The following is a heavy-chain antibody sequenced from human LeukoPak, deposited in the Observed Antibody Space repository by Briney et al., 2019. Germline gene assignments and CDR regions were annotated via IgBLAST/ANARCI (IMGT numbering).Heavy chain of an antibody. CDR1: GGSISSFY. J-gene: IGHJ6*03. Sequence: SETPSLTCTVSGGSISSFYWSWIREPPGEGLEGGWDIYYNGGTNYNPSLKSRVTISVDTSKNQFSLKLSSVTAADTAVYYCARGKGPYYDFWTYYYYYMDVWGKGTTVTVSS. CDR3: ARGKGPYYDFWTYYYYYMDV. D-gene: IGHD3-3*01. V-gene: IGHV4-59*01. CDR2: IYYNGGT.